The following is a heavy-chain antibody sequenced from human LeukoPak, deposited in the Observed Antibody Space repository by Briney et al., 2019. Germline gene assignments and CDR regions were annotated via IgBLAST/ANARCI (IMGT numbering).Heavy chain of an antibody. CDR3: ARENQYSGSYSLPNAFDI. D-gene: IGHD1-26*01. V-gene: IGHV3-21*01. CDR2: ISSSSSYI. Sequence: GGSLRLSCAASGFTFSSYSMNWVRQAPGKGLEWVSSISSSSSYIYYADSVKGRFTISRDNAKNSLYLQMNSLRAEDTAVYYCARENQYSGSYSLPNAFDIWGQGTMVTVSS. CDR1: GFTFSSYS. J-gene: IGHJ3*02.